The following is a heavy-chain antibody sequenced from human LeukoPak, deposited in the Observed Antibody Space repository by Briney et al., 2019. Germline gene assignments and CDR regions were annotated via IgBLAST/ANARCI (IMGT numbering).Heavy chain of an antibody. CDR1: GFTFSSYG. V-gene: IGHV3-48*01. CDR3: ARDQDYDILTGYSAFDI. Sequence: GGSLRLSCAASGFTFSSYGMNWVRQAPGKGLEWVSYISSSSSTIYYADSVKGRFTISRDNAKNSLYLQMNSLRAEDTAVYYCARDQDYDILTGYSAFDIWGQGTMVTVSS. J-gene: IGHJ3*02. D-gene: IGHD3-9*01. CDR2: ISSSSSTI.